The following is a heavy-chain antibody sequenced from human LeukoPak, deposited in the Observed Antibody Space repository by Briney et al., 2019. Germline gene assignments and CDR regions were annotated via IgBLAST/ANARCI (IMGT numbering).Heavy chain of an antibody. CDR1: GYSISSGYY. Sequence: PSETLSLTCTVSGYSISSGYYWGWIRQPPGKGLEWIGIIYHSGSTYYNPSFKSRVTISVDMSKNQFSLQLSSVTAADTTVYFCARVNPYYYDSSGYVKGYFDYWGQGTLVTVSS. J-gene: IGHJ4*02. CDR3: ARVNPYYYDSSGYVKGYFDY. CDR2: IYHSGST. V-gene: IGHV4-38-2*02. D-gene: IGHD3-22*01.